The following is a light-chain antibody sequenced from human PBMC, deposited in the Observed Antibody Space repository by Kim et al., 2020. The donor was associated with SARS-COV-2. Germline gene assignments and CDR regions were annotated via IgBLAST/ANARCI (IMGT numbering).Light chain of an antibody. CDR3: QQSYSTPYT. V-gene: IGKV1-39*01. J-gene: IGKJ2*01. CDR1: QSISSY. Sequence: SESVVDRVTITCRASQSISSYLNWYQQKPGKAPKLLIYAASSLQSGVPSRFSGSGSGTDFTLTISSLQPEDFATYYCQQSYSTPYTFGQGTKLEI. CDR2: AAS.